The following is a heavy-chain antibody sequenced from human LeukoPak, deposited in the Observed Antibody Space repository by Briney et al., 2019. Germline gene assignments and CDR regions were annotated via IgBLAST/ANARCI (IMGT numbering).Heavy chain of an antibody. Sequence: GGSLRLSCAASGFTFSSYGMHWVRQAPGKGLEWVAVISYDGSNKYYADSVKGRFTISRDNSKNTLYLQMNSLRAEDTAVYYCAKALEFDYWGRGTLVTVSS. CDR1: GFTFSSYG. D-gene: IGHD3-16*02. J-gene: IGHJ4*02. CDR3: AKALEFDY. V-gene: IGHV3-30*18. CDR2: ISYDGSNK.